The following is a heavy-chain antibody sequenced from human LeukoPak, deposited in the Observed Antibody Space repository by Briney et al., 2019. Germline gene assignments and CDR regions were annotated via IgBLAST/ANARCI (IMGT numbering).Heavy chain of an antibody. Sequence: GESLKISCKGSGYPFTNYWITWVRQMPGKGLEWMGSIDPSDSYTNYSPSFQGHVTISADKSVSTAYLQWSSLKASDTAMYYCARFLFDGNSRCFDYWGQGTLVTVSS. D-gene: IGHD4-23*01. CDR1: GYPFTNYW. V-gene: IGHV5-10-1*01. J-gene: IGHJ4*02. CDR3: ARFLFDGNSRCFDY. CDR2: IDPSDSYT.